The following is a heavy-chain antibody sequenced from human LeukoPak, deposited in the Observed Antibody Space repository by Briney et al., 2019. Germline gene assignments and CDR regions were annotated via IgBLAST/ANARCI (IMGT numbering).Heavy chain of an antibody. CDR2: IKQDGSEK. CDR3: ARGSLYYYGSGSYYNGYYGMDV. D-gene: IGHD3-10*01. CDR1: GFTFSSYS. Sequence: GGSLRLSCAASGFTFSSYSMNWVRQAPGKGLEWVANIKQDGSEKYYVDSVKGRFTISRDNAKNSLYLQMNSLRAEDTAVYYCARGSLYYYGSGSYYNGYYGMDVWGQGTTVTVSS. J-gene: IGHJ6*02. V-gene: IGHV3-7*01.